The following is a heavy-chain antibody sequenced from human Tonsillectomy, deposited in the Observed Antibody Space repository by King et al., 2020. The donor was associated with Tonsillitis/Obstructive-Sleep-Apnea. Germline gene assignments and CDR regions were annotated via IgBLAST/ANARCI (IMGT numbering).Heavy chain of an antibody. Sequence: VQLQESGPGLVKPSGTLSLTCAVSGGSISSTNWWSWVRQPPEKGLEWIGEIHHSGSTNYNPSLKSRVSISVDKSKNQFSLKLSSVTAADTAVYYCARDTGGESVVTLDCWGQGTLVIVSS. J-gene: IGHJ4*02. CDR3: ARDTGGESVVTLDC. CDR1: GGSISSTNW. V-gene: IGHV4-4*02. D-gene: IGHD4-23*01. CDR2: IHHSGST.